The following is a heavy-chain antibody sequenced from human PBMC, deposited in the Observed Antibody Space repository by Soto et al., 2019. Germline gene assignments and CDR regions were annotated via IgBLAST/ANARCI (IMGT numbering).Heavy chain of an antibody. CDR1: GFTFSRYW. V-gene: IGHV3-74*01. Sequence: GGSLRLSCAVSGFTFSRYWMHWVRQAPGKGPLWVARIHFDGSTFSYADSVRGRFTISRDNAKNTLYLQMNSLRVEDTAVYYCARDYYDNSGSRYVDYGMDVWGQGTTVTVYS. CDR2: IHFDGSTF. J-gene: IGHJ6*02. D-gene: IGHD3-22*01. CDR3: ARDYYDNSGSRYVDYGMDV.